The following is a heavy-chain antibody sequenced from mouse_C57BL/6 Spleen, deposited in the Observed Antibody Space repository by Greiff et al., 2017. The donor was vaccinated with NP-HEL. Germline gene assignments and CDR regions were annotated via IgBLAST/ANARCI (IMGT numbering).Heavy chain of an antibody. Sequence: QVQLQQSGPELVKPGASVKISCKASGYAFSSSWMNWVKQRPGKGLEWIGRIYPGDGDTNYNGKFKGKATLTADKSSSTAYMQLSSLTSEDSAVYFCARDQLAFAYWGQGTLVTVSA. D-gene: IGHD4-1*02. CDR2: IYPGDGDT. CDR3: ARDQLAFAY. V-gene: IGHV1-82*01. J-gene: IGHJ3*01. CDR1: GYAFSSSW.